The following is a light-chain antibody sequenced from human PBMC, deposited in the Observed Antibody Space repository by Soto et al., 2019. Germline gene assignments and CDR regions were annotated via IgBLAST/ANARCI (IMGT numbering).Light chain of an antibody. CDR2: GAS. CDR3: QQYDNWPWT. V-gene: IGKV3-15*01. Sequence: EIVLTQSPATLSSFPGDRVTLSCRASQAVNTRLAWYQHKPGQAPRLLIYGASRRATGVPVRFSGSGSGTEFTLTISSLQSEDFGVYYCQQYDNWPWTFGQGTKVDIK. CDR1: QAVNTR. J-gene: IGKJ1*01.